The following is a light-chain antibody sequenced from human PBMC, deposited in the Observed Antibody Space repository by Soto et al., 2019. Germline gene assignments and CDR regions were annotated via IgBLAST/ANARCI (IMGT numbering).Light chain of an antibody. CDR1: QAISNY. J-gene: IGKJ1*01. V-gene: IGKV1-27*01. CDR2: ATS. CDR3: QKYNRVPWT. Sequence: DIQMTQSPSSLSAPVGDRVTITCRASQAISNYLAWYQHKPGKVPRLLIYATSTLQSGVPSRFSGSGSGTDFTLTISSLQPEDVATYYCQKYNRVPWTFGQGTKVEVK.